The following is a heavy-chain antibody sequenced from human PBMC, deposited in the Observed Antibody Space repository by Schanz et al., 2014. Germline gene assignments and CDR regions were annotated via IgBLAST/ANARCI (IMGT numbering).Heavy chain of an antibody. CDR2: ISTSGTYM. D-gene: IGHD2-15*01. J-gene: IGHJ6*02. Sequence: ESGGGLVQPGGSLRLSCLASGFTFSSYAMSWVRQAPGRGLEWVSSISTSGTYMYIADSLKGRFTISRDNAKNSLFLQMNSLRAEDTAVYYCARDFLLEQLGYSHYYYAMDVWGQGTTVTVSS. CDR3: ARDFLLEQLGYSHYYYAMDV. CDR1: GFTFSSYA. V-gene: IGHV3-21*01.